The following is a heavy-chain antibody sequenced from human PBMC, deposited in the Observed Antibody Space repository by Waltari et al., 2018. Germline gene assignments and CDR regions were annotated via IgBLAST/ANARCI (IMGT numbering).Heavy chain of an antibody. CDR2: INAGNGNT. CDR3: ARGSGHIEVVIAIVNLGLDY. J-gene: IGHJ4*02. Sequence: QVQLVQSGAGGKKPGASVKVSCKASGSPFTSYAMHWVRPAPGQRLEWMGWINAGNGNTKDSQKFQGRVTITRDTSASTAYMELSSLRSEDTAVYYCARGSGHIEVVIAIVNLGLDYWGQGTLVTVSS. CDR1: GSPFTSYA. D-gene: IGHD2-21*01. V-gene: IGHV1-3*01.